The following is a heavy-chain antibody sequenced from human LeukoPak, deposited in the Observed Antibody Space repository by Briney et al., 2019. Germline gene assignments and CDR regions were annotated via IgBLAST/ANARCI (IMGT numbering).Heavy chain of an antibody. CDR2: YYWNDNN. V-gene: IGHV2-5*01. Sequence: SGPTLVKPTQTLTLTCTFSGLSLATRRVGVSWIRQPPGKALEWLSLYYWNDNNRYKPSLRSRLTVTKAPSKAQVLLTMTNMDPVDTATYYCAHGYGDYDPYFDYWGQGTLVAVSS. CDR1: GLSLATRRVG. J-gene: IGHJ4*02. D-gene: IGHD4-17*01. CDR3: AHGYGDYDPYFDY.